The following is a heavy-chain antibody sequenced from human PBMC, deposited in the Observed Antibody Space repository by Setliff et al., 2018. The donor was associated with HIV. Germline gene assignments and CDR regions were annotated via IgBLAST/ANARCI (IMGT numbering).Heavy chain of an antibody. V-gene: IGHV3-53*05. CDR2: TYSDDSP. CDR1: GFSVSSSY. J-gene: IGHJ4*02. CDR3: ARDPTVGSPDYFDF. Sequence: PGGSLRLSCAATGFSVSSSYLSWVRQAPGKGLEWVSITYSDDSPYYTDSVKGRFTISRDNSRNRLFLQMNSLRVEDTAVYYCARDPTVGSPDYFDFWGQGTL. D-gene: IGHD1-26*01.